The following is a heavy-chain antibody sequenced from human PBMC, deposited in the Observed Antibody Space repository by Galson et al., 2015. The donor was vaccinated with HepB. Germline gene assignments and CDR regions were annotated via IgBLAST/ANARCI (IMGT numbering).Heavy chain of an antibody. V-gene: IGHV3-73*01. J-gene: IGHJ4*02. CDR1: GFTFSGSA. Sequence: SLRLSCAASGFTFSGSAMHWVRQASGQGLEWVGHIRSKANSYATAYTASVKGRFTISRDDSKNTAYLQMNSLKTEDTAVYYCTRHAVDMVATTGDYWGQGTLVTVSS. CDR2: IRSKANSYAT. CDR3: TRHAVDMVATTGDY. D-gene: IGHD5-12*01.